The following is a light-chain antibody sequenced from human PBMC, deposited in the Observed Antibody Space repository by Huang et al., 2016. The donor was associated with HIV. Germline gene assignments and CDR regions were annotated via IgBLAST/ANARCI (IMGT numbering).Light chain of an antibody. J-gene: IGKJ4*01. CDR1: QSLLHRNGYNY. CDR3: MQHLQTPLT. V-gene: IGKV2-28*01. Sequence: DIVMTQSPLSLPVTPGEPASISCRSSQSLLHRNGYNYLEWYLQKPGQSPQLLIYLGSNRASGVPDRFSGSGAGTDFTLKISRVEAEDVGVYYCMQHLQTPLTFGRGTKVEIK. CDR2: LGS.